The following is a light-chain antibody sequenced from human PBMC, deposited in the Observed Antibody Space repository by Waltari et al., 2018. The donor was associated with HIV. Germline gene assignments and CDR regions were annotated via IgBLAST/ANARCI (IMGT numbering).Light chain of an antibody. Sequence: QSVLTQPASVSGSPGQSVTISCTGTSNAFGFANYVSWYQQHPGKAPTLIIYEVNSRPSGVSDRFSGSKSGNTASLTISGLQNEDEANYFCTSYTTGDTLLFGGGTKLTVL. CDR2: EVN. CDR1: SNAFGFANY. J-gene: IGLJ3*02. V-gene: IGLV2-14*03. CDR3: TSYTTGDTLL.